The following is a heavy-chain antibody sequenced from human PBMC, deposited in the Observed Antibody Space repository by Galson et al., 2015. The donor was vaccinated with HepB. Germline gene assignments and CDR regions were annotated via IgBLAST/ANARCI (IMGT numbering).Heavy chain of an antibody. Sequence: SLRLSCAASGFTFDDYTMHWVRQAPGKGLEWVSPISWDGGSTYYADSVKGRFTISRDNSKNSLYLQMNSLRTEDTALYYCAKDSMIVVVGDAFDIWGQGTMVTVSS. CDR3: AKDSMIVVVGDAFDI. J-gene: IGHJ3*02. V-gene: IGHV3-43*01. D-gene: IGHD3-22*01. CDR1: GFTFDDYT. CDR2: ISWDGGST.